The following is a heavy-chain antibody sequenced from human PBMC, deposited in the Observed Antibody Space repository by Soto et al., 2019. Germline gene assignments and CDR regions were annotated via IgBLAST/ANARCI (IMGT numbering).Heavy chain of an antibody. CDR2: IHYSGST. J-gene: IGHJ6*02. V-gene: IGHV4-59*08. CDR1: GASISSYY. D-gene: IGHD3-10*01. Sequence: SETLSLTCTVSGASISSYYWSWIRQPPGKGLEWIGYIHYSGSTTYNPSLKSRVSVSVDTSKNQFSLKVSSVTAADTALYYCARQGFGQLHGLVDVWGPGTTVTVSS. CDR3: ARQGFGQLHGLVDV.